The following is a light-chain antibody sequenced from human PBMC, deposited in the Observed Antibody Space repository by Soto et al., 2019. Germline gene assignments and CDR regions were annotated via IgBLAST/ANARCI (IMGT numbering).Light chain of an antibody. J-gene: IGKJ5*01. Sequence: IQLTQSPTSLSASVGDRVTITCRASQGISLSLAWYQQRPGNSPRLLIYDASALGSGVPSRFSGHASGTEFTLSISSLHPEDFATYFCQQYESYPITFVQGTRLEI. CDR2: DAS. CDR3: QQYESYPIT. V-gene: IGKV1-13*02. CDR1: QGISLS.